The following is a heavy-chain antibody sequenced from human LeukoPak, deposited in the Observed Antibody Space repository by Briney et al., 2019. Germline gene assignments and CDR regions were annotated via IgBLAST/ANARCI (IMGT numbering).Heavy chain of an antibody. Sequence: GGSLRLSCAASRFTFSSYEMNWLRQAPGKGLEWVSYISSSGSTIYYADSVKGRFTISRDNAKNSLYLQMNSLIAEDTAVYYCARDPQQLVLGPFDYWGQGTLVTVSS. J-gene: IGHJ4*02. CDR3: ARDPQQLVLGPFDY. CDR2: ISSSGSTI. CDR1: RFTFSSYE. D-gene: IGHD6-13*01. V-gene: IGHV3-48*03.